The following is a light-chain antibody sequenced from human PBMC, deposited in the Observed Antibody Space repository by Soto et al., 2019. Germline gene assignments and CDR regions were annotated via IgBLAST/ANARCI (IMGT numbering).Light chain of an antibody. CDR1: SSNLGAGYD. V-gene: IGLV1-40*01. CDR2: GNS. Sequence: QSVLTQPPSVSGAPGQRVTISCTGSSSNLGAGYDVHWYQRLPGTAPKLLIYGNSNRPSGVPDRFSGSKSGTSASLAITGLQAEYEADYYCQSYDSSLSGWVFGGGTKVTVL. J-gene: IGLJ3*02. CDR3: QSYDSSLSGWV.